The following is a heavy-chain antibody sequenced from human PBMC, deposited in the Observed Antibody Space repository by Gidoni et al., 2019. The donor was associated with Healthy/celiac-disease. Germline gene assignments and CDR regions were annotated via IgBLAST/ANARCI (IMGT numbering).Heavy chain of an antibody. D-gene: IGHD5-12*01. V-gene: IGHV4-34*01. CDR2: INHSGST. Sequence: QVQLQQWGAGLLKPSETLSLTCAVYGGSFSGYYWSWIRQPPGKGLEWIGEINHSGSTNYNPSLKSQVTISVDTAKNQFSLKLSSVTAADTAVYYCARGGGYSGYGHWGQGTLVTVSS. J-gene: IGHJ4*02. CDR1: GGSFSGYY. CDR3: ARGGGYSGYGH.